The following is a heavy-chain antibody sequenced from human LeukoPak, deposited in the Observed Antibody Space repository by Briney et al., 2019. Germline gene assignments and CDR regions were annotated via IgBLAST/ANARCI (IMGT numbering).Heavy chain of an antibody. V-gene: IGHV1-2*02. D-gene: IGHD3-3*01. J-gene: IGHJ4*02. CDR1: GYTFSGYY. Sequence: ASVKVSCKASGYTFSGYYMHWVRQAPGQGLEWMGWINPHSGDTNYAQKFQGRVTMTGDTSISTGYMEVSGLRSDDTAIYFCARDSWSGYYFDYWGQGTQVTVSS. CDR2: INPHSGDT. CDR3: ARDSWSGYYFDY.